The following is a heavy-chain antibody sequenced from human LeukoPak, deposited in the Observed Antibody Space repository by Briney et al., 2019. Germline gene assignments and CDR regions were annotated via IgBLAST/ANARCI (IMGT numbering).Heavy chain of an antibody. J-gene: IGHJ5*02. Sequence: GRSLRLSCAASGFTFGSYAMGWTRQAPGQGLEWVSAISGSGSQANYAESVKGRFTISTDNSKNTLYLQMHGLIAADTAVYFCGSGPVGTTVPWGQGTLVTVSS. D-gene: IGHD1-1*01. CDR2: ISGSGSQA. V-gene: IGHV3-23*01. CDR1: GFTFGSYA. CDR3: GSGPVGTTVP.